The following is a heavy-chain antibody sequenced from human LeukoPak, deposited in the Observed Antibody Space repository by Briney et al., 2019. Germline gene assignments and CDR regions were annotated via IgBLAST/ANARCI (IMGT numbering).Heavy chain of an antibody. CDR2: IYHSGST. Sequence: SETLSLTCAVSGGSISSSNWWSWVRPPPGKGLEWIGEIYHSGSTNYNPSLKSRVTISVDKSKNQFSLKLSSVTAADTAVYYCARNNVVVVAATHYYYMDVWGKGTTVTVSS. CDR3: ARNNVVVVAATHYYYMDV. V-gene: IGHV4-4*02. J-gene: IGHJ6*03. CDR1: GGSISSSNW. D-gene: IGHD2-15*01.